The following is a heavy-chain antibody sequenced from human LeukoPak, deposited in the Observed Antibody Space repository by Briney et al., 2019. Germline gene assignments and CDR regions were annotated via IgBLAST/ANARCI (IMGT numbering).Heavy chain of an antibody. D-gene: IGHD6-13*01. CDR1: GFTFSSYA. Sequence: GGSLRLSCAASGFTFSSYAMSWVRQAPGKGLEWVSAISGSGGSTYYADSVKGRFTISRDNSKNTLYLQMNGLRAEDTAVYYCAKDGLYSSSWHAYWGQGTLVAVSS. J-gene: IGHJ4*02. CDR3: AKDGLYSSSWHAY. V-gene: IGHV3-23*01. CDR2: ISGSGGST.